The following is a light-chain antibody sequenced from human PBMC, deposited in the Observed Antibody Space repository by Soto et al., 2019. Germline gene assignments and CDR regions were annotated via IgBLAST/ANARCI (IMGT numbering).Light chain of an antibody. V-gene: IGLV2-14*01. J-gene: IGLJ1*01. CDR2: EVT. CDR3: SSHTSGSTRV. CDR1: FSDVGGYDY. Sequence: QSALTQPASVSGSPGQSIAISCTGTFSDVGGYDYVSWYQQHPDKAPKLMIYEVTNRPSGVSNRFSGSKSGNTASLTISGLQPEDEADYYCSSHTSGSTRVFGSGTKVTVL.